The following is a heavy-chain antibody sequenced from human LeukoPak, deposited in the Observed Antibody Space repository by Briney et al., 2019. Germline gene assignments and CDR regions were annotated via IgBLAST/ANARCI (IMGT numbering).Heavy chain of an antibody. D-gene: IGHD3-10*01. CDR2: ISYDGSNK. CDR1: EFTFSSYS. Sequence: PGGSLRLSCAASEFTFSSYSMNWVRQAPGKGLEWVAVISYDGSNKYYADSVKGRFTISRDNSKNTLYLQMNSLRAEDTAVYYCARDSVRGYYYYYGMDVWGQGTTVTVSS. CDR3: ARDSVRGYYYYYGMDV. V-gene: IGHV3-30*03. J-gene: IGHJ6*02.